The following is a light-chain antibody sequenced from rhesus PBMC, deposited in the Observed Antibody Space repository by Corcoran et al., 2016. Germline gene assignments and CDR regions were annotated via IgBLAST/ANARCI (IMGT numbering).Light chain of an antibody. CDR3: QHSYGTPLT. Sequence: DIQMTQSPSSLSASVGDRVTITCRASENANNYLHWYQQKPGKAPKLLIYAASTLQSGVPSRFSGSGTGTDYTFTISSLQPEDVATYYCQHSYGTPLTFGGGTKVEIK. J-gene: IGKJ4*01. V-gene: IGKV1-74*01. CDR2: AAS. CDR1: ENANNY.